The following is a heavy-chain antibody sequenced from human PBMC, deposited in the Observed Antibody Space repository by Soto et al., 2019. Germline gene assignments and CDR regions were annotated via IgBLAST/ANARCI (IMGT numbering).Heavy chain of an antibody. CDR2: ISYDGSNK. D-gene: IGHD3-10*01. Sequence: SLRLSFADSGFTLSRYGINWVCQAPVKVLQRVAVISYDGSNKYYADSVKGRFTISRDNYKNTLYLQMNSLRAEDTAVYYCAKEGSYGSGSYYNYYYYGMDVWGQGTTVTVSS. V-gene: IGHV3-30*18. CDR3: AKEGSYGSGSYYNYYYYGMDV. J-gene: IGHJ6*02. CDR1: GFTLSRYG.